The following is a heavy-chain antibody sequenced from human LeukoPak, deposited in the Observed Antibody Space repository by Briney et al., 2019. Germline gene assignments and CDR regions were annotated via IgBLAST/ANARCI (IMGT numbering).Heavy chain of an antibody. CDR3: ARDSHSVDTATPRGFDP. CDR2: IHGNGST. Sequence: SETLSLTCTVSGASITSYSWNWIRQPAGKGLEWIGRIHGNGSTNYNPSFKNRVTMSLDTSKSQFPLKMTSVTAADTAVYYCARDSHSVDTATPRGFDPWGQGTLVTVSS. CDR1: GASITSYS. V-gene: IGHV4-4*07. J-gene: IGHJ5*02. D-gene: IGHD2-15*01.